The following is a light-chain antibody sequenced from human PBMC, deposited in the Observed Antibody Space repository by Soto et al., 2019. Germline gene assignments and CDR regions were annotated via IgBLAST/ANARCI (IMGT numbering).Light chain of an antibody. CDR2: GAS. V-gene: IGKV3-15*01. CDR1: QSVSSN. Sequence: EIVMTQSPATLSVSPGERATLSCRASQSVSSNLAWYQQKPGQAPRLLIYGASTRATGIPARFSGSGSGTEFTLTICSLQSEDFAVYYCQQYNNWPVTFGQGTKVEIK. CDR3: QQYNNWPVT. J-gene: IGKJ1*01.